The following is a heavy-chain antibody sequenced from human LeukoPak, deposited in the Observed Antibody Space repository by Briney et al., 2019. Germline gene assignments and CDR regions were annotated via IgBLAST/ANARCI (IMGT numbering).Heavy chain of an antibody. D-gene: IGHD3-3*01. CDR1: GGSFSGYY. J-gene: IGHJ4*02. CDR3: ARGVDYDFWSGYLTIRGFDY. Sequence: SETLSLTCAVYGGSFSGYYWSWIRQPPGKGLQWIGEINHSGSTNYNPSLKSRVTISVDTSRNQFSLKLTSVTAADTAVYYCARGVDYDFWSGYLTIRGFDYWGQGTLVTVSS. V-gene: IGHV4-34*01. CDR2: INHSGST.